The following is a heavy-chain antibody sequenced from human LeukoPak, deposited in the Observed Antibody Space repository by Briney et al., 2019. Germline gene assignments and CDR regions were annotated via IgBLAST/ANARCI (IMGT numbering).Heavy chain of an antibody. D-gene: IGHD1-26*01. J-gene: IGHJ4*02. CDR2: ISYSGST. V-gene: IGHV4-59*01. Sequence: ASETLSLTCTVSGGSINNYYWGWIRQPPGKGLEWIGYISYSGSTNNNPSLKSRVTISVDTSKNQFSLKLTSVTAADTAVYYCARVRGGTYSLYHFDYWGQGTLVTVSS. CDR1: GGSINNYY. CDR3: ARVRGGTYSLYHFDY.